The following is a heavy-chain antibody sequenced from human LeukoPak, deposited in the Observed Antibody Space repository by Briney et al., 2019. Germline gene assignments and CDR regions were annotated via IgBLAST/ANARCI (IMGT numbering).Heavy chain of an antibody. CDR3: ARLIYCSGGNCNLGYFDY. V-gene: IGHV4-39*07. Sequence: SQTLSLTCTVSGGSISSGGYYWSWIRQHPGKGLEWIGSIHHSGSTYYNPSLKSRVTISVDTSKNLFSLNMSSVTAADTAVYYCARLIYCSGGNCNLGYFDYWGQGTLVTVSS. CDR1: GGSISSGGYY. J-gene: IGHJ4*02. D-gene: IGHD2-15*01. CDR2: IHHSGST.